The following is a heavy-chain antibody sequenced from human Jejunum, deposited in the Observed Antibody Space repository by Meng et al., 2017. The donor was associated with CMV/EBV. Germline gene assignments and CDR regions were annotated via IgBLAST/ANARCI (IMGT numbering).Heavy chain of an antibody. D-gene: IGHD2-21*01. CDR3: AKDILCHALFSPGLDV. J-gene: IGHJ6*01. V-gene: IGHV3-9*01. CDR1: FTVDDYG. Sequence: FTVDDYGMHGVRQAPGKGLEWVAGNNYNSGYVSYADSVKGRFTISRDNAKNSVFLEMYSLRVDDTALYYCAKDILCHALFSPGLDVWGQGTTVTVSS. CDR2: NNYNSGYV.